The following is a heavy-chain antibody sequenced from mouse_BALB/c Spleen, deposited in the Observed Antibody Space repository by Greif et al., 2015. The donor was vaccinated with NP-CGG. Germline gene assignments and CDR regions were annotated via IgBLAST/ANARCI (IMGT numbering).Heavy chain of an antibody. CDR1: GYTFSSYW. V-gene: IGHV1-9*01. Sequence: VQLQQSGAELMKPGASVKISCKATGYTFSSYWIERVKQRPGHGLEWIGEILPGSGSTNYNEKFKGKATFTADTSSNRAFMQLGSLTSEECAVYYCARGNDGYYYYYAMDYWGQGTAVTVSS. D-gene: IGHD2-3*01. J-gene: IGHJ4*01. CDR2: ILPGSGST. CDR3: ARGNDGYYYYYAMDY.